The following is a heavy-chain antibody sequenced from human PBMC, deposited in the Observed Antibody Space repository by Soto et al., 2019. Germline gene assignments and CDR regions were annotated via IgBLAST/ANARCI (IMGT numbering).Heavy chain of an antibody. Sequence: EVQLVESGGGLVKPGGSVRLSCAASGFTLRTYTMNWVRQAPGKGLEWVSSISISSSDRYYADSVRGRFTISRDNAKNALYLQMNSLRADDTAVYFCVRGMNPLFGGQGTLVTVSS. CDR1: GFTLRTYT. CDR2: ISISSSDR. J-gene: IGHJ4*01. CDR3: VRGMNPLF. V-gene: IGHV3-21*06.